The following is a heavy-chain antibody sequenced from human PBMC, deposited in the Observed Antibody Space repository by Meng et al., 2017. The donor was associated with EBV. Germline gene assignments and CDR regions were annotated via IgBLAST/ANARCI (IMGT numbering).Heavy chain of an antibody. Sequence: QVTLVQSGREVKQPGASVKASCKASGYTFTSHGISWVRQAPGQGLEWMGWISAYNGNTNYAQKLQGRVTMTTDTSTSTAYMELRSLRSDDTAVYYCARVRTFGGVIPPDYWGQGTLVTVSS. CDR3: ARVRTFGGVIPPDY. CDR1: GYTFTSHG. D-gene: IGHD3-16*02. J-gene: IGHJ4*02. CDR2: ISAYNGNT. V-gene: IGHV1-18*01.